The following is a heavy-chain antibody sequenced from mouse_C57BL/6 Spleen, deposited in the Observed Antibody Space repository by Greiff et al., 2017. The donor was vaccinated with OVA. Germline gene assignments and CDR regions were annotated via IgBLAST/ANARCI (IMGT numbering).Heavy chain of an antibody. CDR3: ASRGPYYSNYVDY. CDR2: ISYDGSN. D-gene: IGHD2-5*01. Sequence: ESGPGLVKPSQSLSLTCSVTGYSITSGYYWNWIRQFPGNKLEWMGYISYDGSNNYNPSLKNRISITRDTSKNQFFLKLNSVTTEDTATYYCASRGPYYSNYVDYWGQGTSVTVSS. CDR1: GYSITSGYY. J-gene: IGHJ4*01. V-gene: IGHV3-6*01.